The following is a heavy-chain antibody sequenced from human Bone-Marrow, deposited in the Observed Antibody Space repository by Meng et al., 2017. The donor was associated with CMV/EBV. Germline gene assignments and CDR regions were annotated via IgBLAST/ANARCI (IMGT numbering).Heavy chain of an antibody. V-gene: IGHV3-23*01. D-gene: IGHD3-10*01. Sequence: GESLKISCAASGFTFSSYAMSWVRQAPGKGLEWVSAISGSGGSTYYADSVKGRFTISRDNSKNTLYLQMNSRRAEDTAVYYCAKAETLNIIEYFAFDIWGQGTMVTVSS. CDR3: AKAETLNIIEYFAFDI. J-gene: IGHJ3*02. CDR2: ISGSGGST. CDR1: GFTFSSYA.